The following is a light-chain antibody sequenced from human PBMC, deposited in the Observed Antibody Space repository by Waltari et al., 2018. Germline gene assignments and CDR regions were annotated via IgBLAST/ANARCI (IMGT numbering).Light chain of an antibody. J-gene: IGKJ2*01. Sequence: DIVMTQSPDSLAVSLGERATINSKSSQSVLYSSNNENYLAWYQQKPGHPPKLLIYWASTRESGVPDRFSGSGSGTDFTLTINSLQAEDVAVYYCQQYYSTPYTFGQGTKLEIK. CDR3: QQYYSTPYT. CDR1: QSVLYSSNNENY. CDR2: WAS. V-gene: IGKV4-1*01.